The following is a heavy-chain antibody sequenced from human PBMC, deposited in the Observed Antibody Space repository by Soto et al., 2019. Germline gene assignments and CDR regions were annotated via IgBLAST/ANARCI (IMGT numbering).Heavy chain of an antibody. CDR2: IWYDGSNK. D-gene: IGHD4-17*01. J-gene: IGHJ3*02. CDR3: ARDKMYGDYDAFDI. CDR1: GFTFSSYG. V-gene: IGHV3-33*01. Sequence: QVQLVESGGGVVQPGRSLRLSCAASGFTFSSYGMHWVRQAPGKGLEWVAVIWYDGSNKYYADSVKGRFTISRDNSKNTLYLQMNSLRAEDTAVYYCARDKMYGDYDAFDIWGQGTMVTVSS.